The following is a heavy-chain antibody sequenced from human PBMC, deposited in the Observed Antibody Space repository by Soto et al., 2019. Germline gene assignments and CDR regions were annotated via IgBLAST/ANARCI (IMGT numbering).Heavy chain of an antibody. CDR1: GGTFSSYT. D-gene: IGHD2-2*01. CDR2: IIPILGIA. V-gene: IGHV1-69*02. CDR3: AERYCSSTSCFRSDYYYYMAV. J-gene: IGHJ6*03. Sequence: QVQLVQSGAEVKKPGSSVKVSCKASGGTFSSYTISWVRQAPGQGLEWMGRIIPILGIANYAQKFQGRVTITADKSTSTAYMELSSLRSEDTAVYYCAERYCSSTSCFRSDYYYYMAVWGKGTTVTVSS.